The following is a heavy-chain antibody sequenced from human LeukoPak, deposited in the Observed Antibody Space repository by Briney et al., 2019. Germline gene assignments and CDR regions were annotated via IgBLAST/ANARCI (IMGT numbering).Heavy chain of an antibody. D-gene: IGHD2-2*01. CDR3: AKDGCSSTSCYFPAHAFDI. CDR2: ISSSGSTI. J-gene: IGHJ3*02. CDR1: GFTFSDYY. Sequence: GGSLRLSCAASGFTFSDYYMSWIRQAPGKGLEWVSYISSSGSTIYYADSVKGRFTISRDNSKNTLYLQMNSLRAEDTAVYYCAKDGCSSTSCYFPAHAFDIWGQGTMVTVSS. V-gene: IGHV3-11*04.